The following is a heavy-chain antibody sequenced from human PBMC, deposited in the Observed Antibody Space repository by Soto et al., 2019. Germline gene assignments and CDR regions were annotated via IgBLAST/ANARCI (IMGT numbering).Heavy chain of an antibody. D-gene: IGHD2-15*01. V-gene: IGHV4-39*01. J-gene: IGHJ5*02. CDR1: GGSISSSSYY. Sequence: PSETLSLTCTVSGGSISSSSYYWGWIRQPPGKGLEWIGSIYYSGSTYYNPSLKSRVTISVDTSKNQFSLKLSSVTAADTAVYYCARLIGYCSGGSCSGPPNWFDPWGQGTLVTVSS. CDR3: ARLIGYCSGGSCSGPPNWFDP. CDR2: IYYSGST.